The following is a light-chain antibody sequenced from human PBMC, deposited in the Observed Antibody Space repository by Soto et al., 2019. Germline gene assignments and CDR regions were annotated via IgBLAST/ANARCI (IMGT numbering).Light chain of an antibody. CDR2: GAS. V-gene: IGKV3-20*01. J-gene: IGKJ1*01. CDR1: QSVSNNY. Sequence: EIVLTQSPGTLSLSPGERATLSCRASQSVSNNYLAWYQQKPGQAPRLLIYGASNRATGIPDRFSGSGSGTDFNLAISRLEPEDFAVYYCQQYRSSGTFGQGTKVEIK. CDR3: QQYRSSGT.